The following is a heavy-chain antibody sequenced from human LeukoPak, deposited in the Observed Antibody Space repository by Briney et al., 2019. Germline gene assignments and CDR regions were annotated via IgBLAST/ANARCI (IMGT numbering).Heavy chain of an antibody. D-gene: IGHD3-3*01. CDR2: INPSSGDT. J-gene: IGHJ3*02. V-gene: IGHV1-2*02. CDR1: GYTFTGYY. CDR3: AIDTIFGVVTSAFDI. Sequence: ASVKVSCKASGYTFTGYYIHWVRQAPGQGLEWMGWINPSSGDTNYAQKFQGRVTMTRDTSISTAYMELSRLRSDDTAVYYCAIDTIFGVVTSAFDIWGQGTMVTVSS.